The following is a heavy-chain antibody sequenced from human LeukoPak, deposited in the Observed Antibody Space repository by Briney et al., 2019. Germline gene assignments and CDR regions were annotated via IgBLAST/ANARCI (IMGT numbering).Heavy chain of an antibody. J-gene: IGHJ3*02. CDR1: GYTFTSYA. V-gene: IGHV1-3*01. D-gene: IGHD3-10*01. CDR2: INAGNGNT. Sequence: ASVKVSCKASGYTFTSYAMHWVRQAPGQRLEWMGWINAGNGNTKYSQKFQGRVTITRDTSASTAYMELSSLRSEDTAVYYCARDLSGGVIITNAFDIWGQGTMVTVSS. CDR3: ARDLSGGVIITNAFDI.